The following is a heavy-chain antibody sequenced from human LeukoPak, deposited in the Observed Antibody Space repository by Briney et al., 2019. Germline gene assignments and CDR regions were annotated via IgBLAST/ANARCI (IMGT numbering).Heavy chain of an antibody. CDR3: ARSPVLYHFDY. CDR2: IYYSGTT. Sequence: SETLSLTCTVSGASINTYYWSWIRQPPGKGLEWIGYIYYSGTTSYNPSLKTRVTISIDTSKNQFSLKLSSVTAADTAVYYCARSPVLYHFDYWGQGTLVTVSS. V-gene: IGHV4-59*01. D-gene: IGHD5/OR15-5a*01. J-gene: IGHJ4*02. CDR1: GASINTYY.